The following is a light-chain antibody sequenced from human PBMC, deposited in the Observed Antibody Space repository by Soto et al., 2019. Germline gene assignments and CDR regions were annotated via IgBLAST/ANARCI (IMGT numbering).Light chain of an antibody. V-gene: IGLV1-44*01. CDR3: AAWDDTLSVWV. CDR1: TSNIGTNT. CDR2: TND. Sequence: QPVLTQPPSASGTPGQRVTISCSGSTSNIGTNTVNWFQHLPGSAPKLLIYTNDQRPSGVPDRFSGSKSGTSASLAISGLQSEDEADYYCAAWDDTLSVWVFGGGTKVTVL. J-gene: IGLJ3*02.